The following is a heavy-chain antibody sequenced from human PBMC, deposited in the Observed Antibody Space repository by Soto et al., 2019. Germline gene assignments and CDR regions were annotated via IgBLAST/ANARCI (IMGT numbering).Heavy chain of an antibody. J-gene: IGHJ5*02. CDR2: IFSNDEK. D-gene: IGHD6-13*01. Sequence: QVTVKESGPVLVKPTETLTLTCTVSGFSLSNAGLGVSWIRQPPGKALEWLAHIFSNDEKSYSPSLKTRLPVSXDXXKSQLVLTMTNRDPVDTATYYCASTSSTSWYWFDPWGQGTLVTVSS. CDR1: GFSLSNAGLG. V-gene: IGHV2-26*04. CDR3: ASTSSTSWYWFDP.